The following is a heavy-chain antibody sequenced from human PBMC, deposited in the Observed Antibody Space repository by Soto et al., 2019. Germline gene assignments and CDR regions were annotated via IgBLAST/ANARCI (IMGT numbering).Heavy chain of an antibody. J-gene: IGHJ4*02. V-gene: IGHV3-66*01. CDR1: GFTVSSNY. CDR3: ARDRVSGSGSPTYYFDY. CDR2: IYSGGST. D-gene: IGHD3-10*01. Sequence: EVQLVESGGGLVQPGGSLRLSCAASGFTVSSNYMSWVRQAPGKELEWVSVIYSGGSTYYADSVKGRFTISRDNSKNTLYLQMNSLRAEDTAVYYCARDRVSGSGSPTYYFDYWGQGTLVTVSS.